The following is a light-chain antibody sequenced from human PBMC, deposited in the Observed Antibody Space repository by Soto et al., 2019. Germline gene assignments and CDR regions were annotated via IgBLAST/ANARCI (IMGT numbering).Light chain of an antibody. CDR2: GAS. CDR3: QQYDCWPLT. V-gene: IGKV3-15*01. CDR1: QSVSSN. J-gene: IGKJ4*01. Sequence: EIVMTQSPATLSVSPGERATLSCRASQSVSSNLAWYRQEPGQAPRLLIFGASTRATGIPARLSGSGSGTEFTVTISSLQSEDFAVYYCQQYDCWPLTFGGGTKVEIK.